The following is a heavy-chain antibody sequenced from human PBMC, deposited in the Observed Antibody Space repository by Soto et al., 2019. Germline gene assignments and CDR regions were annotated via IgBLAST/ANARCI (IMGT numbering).Heavy chain of an antibody. V-gene: IGHV3-30-3*01. J-gene: IGHJ6*02. CDR2: ISYDGSNK. CDR3: ARESRSQLVYYYYYGMDV. Sequence: GGSLRLSCAASGFTFSSYAMHWVRQAPGKGLEWVAVISYDGSNKYYADSVKGRFTISRDNSKNTLYLQMNSLRAEDTAVYYCARESRSQLVYYYYYGMDVWGQGTTVTVSS. CDR1: GFTFSSYA. D-gene: IGHD6-6*01.